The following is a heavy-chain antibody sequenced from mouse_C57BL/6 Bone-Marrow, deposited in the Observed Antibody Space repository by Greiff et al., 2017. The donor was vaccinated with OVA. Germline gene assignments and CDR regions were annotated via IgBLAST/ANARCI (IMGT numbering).Heavy chain of an antibody. J-gene: IGHJ4*01. V-gene: IGHV1-64*01. CDR1: GYTFTSYW. Sequence: VQLQQPGAELVKPGASVKLSCKASGYTFTSYWMHWVKQRPGQGLEWIGMIHPNSGSTNYNEKFKSKATLTVDKSSSTAYMQLSSLTSEDSAVYYCARLNYRDYAMDYWGQGTSVTVSS. D-gene: IGHD2-12*01. CDR2: IHPNSGST. CDR3: ARLNYRDYAMDY.